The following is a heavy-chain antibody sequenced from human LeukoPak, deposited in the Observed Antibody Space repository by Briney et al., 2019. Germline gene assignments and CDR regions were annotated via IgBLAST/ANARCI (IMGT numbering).Heavy chain of an antibody. CDR3: ARRDTSGWGT. CDR1: GYSFTNYW. V-gene: IGHV5-10-1*01. J-gene: IGHJ5*02. Sequence: GESLRISCKGSGYSFTNYWISWVRQMPGKGLEWMGRISPSDSYTNYSPSFQGHITISADKSIRTAYLHWNNLKASDTAMYYCARRDTSGWGTWGQGTLVAVSS. CDR2: ISPSDSYT. D-gene: IGHD6-19*01.